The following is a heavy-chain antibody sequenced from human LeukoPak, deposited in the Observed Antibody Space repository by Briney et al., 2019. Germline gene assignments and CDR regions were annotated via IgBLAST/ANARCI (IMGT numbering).Heavy chain of an antibody. Sequence: SGTLSLTCAASGGSISSSNWWSWVRQPPGKGLEWIGEVYHSGSTNYNPSLKSRVTISVDKSKNQFSLKLSSVTAADTAVYYCARDHDYGDYGPISWGQGTLVTVSS. CDR3: ARDHDYGDYGPIS. V-gene: IGHV4-4*02. D-gene: IGHD4-17*01. CDR1: GGSISSSNW. J-gene: IGHJ4*02. CDR2: VYHSGST.